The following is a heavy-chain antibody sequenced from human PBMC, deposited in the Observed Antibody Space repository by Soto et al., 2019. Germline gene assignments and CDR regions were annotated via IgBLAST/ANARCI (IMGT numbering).Heavy chain of an antibody. CDR1: GGTFSSYA. CDR2: IIPIFGTA. Sequence: SVKVSCKASGGTFSSYAISWVRQAPGQGLEWMGGIIPIFGTANYAQKFQGRVTITADESTSTAYMELSSLRSEDTAVYYCARDEYGSGSYKSGYYYYYGMDVWGQGTTVTVSS. D-gene: IGHD3-10*01. J-gene: IGHJ6*02. CDR3: ARDEYGSGSYKSGYYYYYGMDV. V-gene: IGHV1-69*13.